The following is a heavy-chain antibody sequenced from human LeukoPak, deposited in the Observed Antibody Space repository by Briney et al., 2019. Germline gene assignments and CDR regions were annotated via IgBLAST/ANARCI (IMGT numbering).Heavy chain of an antibody. D-gene: IGHD3-22*01. Sequence: GGPLRLSCAASGFTFSRSSMNWVRQAPGKGLEWVSSITTSSSYIYYADSVKGRFTISRDNAKNSLYLQMDSLRGEDTAVYYCATGGVHYYDSSADYWGQGTLVTVSS. V-gene: IGHV3-21*01. CDR3: ATGGVHYYDSSADY. CDR2: ITTSSSYI. CDR1: GFTFSRSS. J-gene: IGHJ4*02.